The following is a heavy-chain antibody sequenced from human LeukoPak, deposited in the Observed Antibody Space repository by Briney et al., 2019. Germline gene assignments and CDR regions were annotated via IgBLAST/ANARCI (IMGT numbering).Heavy chain of an antibody. V-gene: IGHV3-48*03. CDR2: ISSSGRNI. CDR1: GFTLSNYE. Sequence: PGGSLRLSCAASGFTLSNYELNWVRQAPGKGLEWLSYISSSGRNIYYADSVNGRFTISRDNAKNSLYLQMNSLRAEDTAVYYCARDLVQLWSKDYWGQGTLVTVSS. D-gene: IGHD5-18*01. J-gene: IGHJ4*02. CDR3: ARDLVQLWSKDY.